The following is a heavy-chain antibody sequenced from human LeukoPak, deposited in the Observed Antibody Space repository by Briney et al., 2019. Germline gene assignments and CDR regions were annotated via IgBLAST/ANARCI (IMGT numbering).Heavy chain of an antibody. D-gene: IGHD4-11*01. V-gene: IGHV4-34*01. CDR2: INHSGSN. J-gene: IGHJ6*03. CDR1: AGSFSGYY. CDR3: AAGSMTTVTTKAATDYYYYMDV. Sequence: PSETLSLTCAVYAGSFSGYYWSWLRPPPGKGLEWIREINHSGSNNYNPPLKSRVTISVETSKKQFSLKLRPVTAPDTAGYYCAAGSMTTVTTKAATDYYYYMDVWGKGTTVTVSS.